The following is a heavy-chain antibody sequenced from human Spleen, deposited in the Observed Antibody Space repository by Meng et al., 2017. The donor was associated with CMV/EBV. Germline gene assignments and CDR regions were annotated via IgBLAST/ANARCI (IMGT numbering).Heavy chain of an antibody. CDR3: ARVSFNWNYRYNWFDP. D-gene: IGHD1-7*01. Sequence: SGGTFSSYGISWVRQAPGQGLEWMGGIIPIFSKANYAQKFQGRVTITTDESTSTAYMEVSSLRSEDTAVYYCARVSFNWNYRYNWFDPWGQGTLVTVSS. J-gene: IGHJ5*02. CDR1: GGTFSSYG. V-gene: IGHV1-69*05. CDR2: IIPIFSKA.